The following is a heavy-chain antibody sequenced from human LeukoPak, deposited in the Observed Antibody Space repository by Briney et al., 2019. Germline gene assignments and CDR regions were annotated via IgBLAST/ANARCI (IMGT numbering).Heavy chain of an antibody. V-gene: IGHV1-18*01. D-gene: IGHD3-22*01. Sequence: ASVKVSSKASGYTFTNYGISWVRQAPGQGLEWMGWISPYNGNTIYAQKLQGRVTMTTDTSTSTAYMELRSLRSDDTAVYYCARGSPPRVYYDRSGYYSYYFDYWGQGTLVTVSS. J-gene: IGHJ4*02. CDR1: GYTFTNYG. CDR2: ISPYNGNT. CDR3: ARGSPPRVYYDRSGYYSYYFDY.